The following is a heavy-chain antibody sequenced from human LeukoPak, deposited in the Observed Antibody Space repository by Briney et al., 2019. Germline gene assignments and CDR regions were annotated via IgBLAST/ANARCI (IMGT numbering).Heavy chain of an antibody. V-gene: IGHV1-2*02. CDR2: INPNSGGT. J-gene: IGHJ4*02. CDR3: ARGRASSAHFDY. CDR1: GYTFTSYG. Sequence: ASVKVSCKASGYTFTSYGISWVRQAPGQGLEWMGWINPNSGGTNYAQKFQGRVTMTRDTSISTAYMELSRLRSDDTAVYYCARGRASSAHFDYWGRGTLVTVSS.